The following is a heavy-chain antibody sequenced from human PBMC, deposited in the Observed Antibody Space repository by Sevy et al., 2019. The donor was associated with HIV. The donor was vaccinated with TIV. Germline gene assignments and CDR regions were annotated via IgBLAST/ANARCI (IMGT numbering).Heavy chain of an antibody. V-gene: IGHV3-49*03. CDR3: TRAEQYEYDSTSYYDYFDY. CDR1: GFTFGDYA. D-gene: IGHD3-22*01. CDR2: IRRRAFGGTI. J-gene: IGHJ4*02. Sequence: GGSLRLSCTASGFTFGDYAVGWFRQAPGKGLEWVSFIRRRAFGGTIEYAASVKGRFTISKDDSQNTAYLQMNSLKTEDTAVYYCTRAEQYEYDSTSYYDYFDYWGQGTLVTVSS.